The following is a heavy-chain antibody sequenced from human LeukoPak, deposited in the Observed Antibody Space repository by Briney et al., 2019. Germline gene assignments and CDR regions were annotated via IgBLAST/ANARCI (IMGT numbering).Heavy chain of an antibody. CDR1: GYSISSGYY. CDR3: ARLSRGGGDYGY. J-gene: IGHJ4*02. Sequence: SETLSLTCAVSGYSISSGYYWGWIRQPPGKGLEWIGSIYHSGSTYYNPCLKSRVTISVDTSKDQFSLKLSSVTAADTAVYYCARLSRGGGDYGYWGQGTLVTVSS. D-gene: IGHD4-17*01. CDR2: IYHSGST. V-gene: IGHV4-38-2*01.